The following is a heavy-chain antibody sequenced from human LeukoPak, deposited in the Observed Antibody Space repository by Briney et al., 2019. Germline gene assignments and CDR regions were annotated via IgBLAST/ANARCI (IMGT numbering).Heavy chain of an antibody. J-gene: IGHJ5*02. V-gene: IGHV3-48*03. D-gene: IGHD2-8*01. CDR1: GFTFSSYE. Sequence: GGSLRLSCAASGFTFSSYEMNWVRQAPGKGLEWVSYISSSGSTIYYADSVKGRFTISRDNAKNSLYLQMNSLRAEDTAVYYCARYSLVMVYEVNNWFDPWGQGTLVTVSS. CDR2: ISSSGSTI. CDR3: ARYSLVMVYEVNNWFDP.